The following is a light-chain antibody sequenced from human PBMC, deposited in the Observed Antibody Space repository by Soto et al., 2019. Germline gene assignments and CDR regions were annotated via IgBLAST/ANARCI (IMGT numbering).Light chain of an antibody. V-gene: IGKV3-15*01. Sequence: EIVMTQSPATLSVSPGERATLSWRASQSVSSNLAWYQQKPGQAPRLLVYGASTRATGIPARFSGSGSGTEFTHTIRSLQSEDFAVYYCQQGGTFGQGTRLEIK. CDR2: GAS. CDR3: QQGGT. CDR1: QSVSSN. J-gene: IGKJ5*01.